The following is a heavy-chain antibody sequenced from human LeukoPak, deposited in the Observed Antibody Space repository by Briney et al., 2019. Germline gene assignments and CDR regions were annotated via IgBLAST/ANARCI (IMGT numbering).Heavy chain of an antibody. D-gene: IGHD3-10*01. V-gene: IGHV4-4*02. Sequence: SETLSLTCAVSGGSISSSNWWSWVRQPPGKGLEWIGEIYHSGSTNYNPSLKSRVTISVDKSKNQFSLKLSSVTAADTAVYYCARVGYYGSEDNGLYYYGMDVWGQGTTVTVSS. CDR2: IYHSGST. CDR3: ARVGYYGSEDNGLYYYGMDV. J-gene: IGHJ6*02. CDR1: GGSISSSNW.